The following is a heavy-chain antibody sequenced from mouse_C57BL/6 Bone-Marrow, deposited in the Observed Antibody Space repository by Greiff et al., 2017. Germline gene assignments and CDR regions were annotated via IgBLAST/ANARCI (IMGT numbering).Heavy chain of an antibody. D-gene: IGHD2-3*01. Sequence: EVQLQESGPELVKPGASVKMSCKASGYTFTDYNMHWVKQSHGKSLEWIGYINPNNGGTSYNQKFKGKATLTVNKSSSTAYMELRSLTSEDSAVYYCARWDGYYGYFDVWGTGTTVTVSS. CDR3: ARWDGYYGYFDV. V-gene: IGHV1-22*01. CDR2: INPNNGGT. J-gene: IGHJ1*03. CDR1: GYTFTDYN.